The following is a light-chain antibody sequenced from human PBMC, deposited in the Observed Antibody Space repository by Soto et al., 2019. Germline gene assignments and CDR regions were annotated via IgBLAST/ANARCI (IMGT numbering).Light chain of an antibody. CDR1: SSDVGAFNY. V-gene: IGLV2-14*01. J-gene: IGLJ2*01. Sequence: QSALTQPASVSGSPGQSITISCTGASSDVGAFNYVSWYQQHPGKAPKLLIYEVSNRPSGLSNRFSGSKSGNTASLTISGLQAEDEADYYCNSYTNSSAVVFGGGTKVTVL. CDR3: NSYTNSSAVV. CDR2: EVS.